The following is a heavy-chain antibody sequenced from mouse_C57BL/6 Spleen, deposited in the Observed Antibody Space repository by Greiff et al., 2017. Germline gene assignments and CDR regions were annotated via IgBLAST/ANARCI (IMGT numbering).Heavy chain of an antibody. CDR3: ARRGDGQLTAGFAY. J-gene: IGHJ3*01. D-gene: IGHD1-3*01. V-gene: IGHV1-55*01. Sequence: VQLQQPGAELVKPGASVKMSCKASGYTFTSYWITWVKQRPGQGLEWIGDIYPGSGSTNYNEKFKSKATLTVDTSSSTAYMQLSSLTTEDSAVYYCARRGDGQLTAGFAYWGQGTLVTVSA. CDR1: GYTFTSYW. CDR2: IYPGSGST.